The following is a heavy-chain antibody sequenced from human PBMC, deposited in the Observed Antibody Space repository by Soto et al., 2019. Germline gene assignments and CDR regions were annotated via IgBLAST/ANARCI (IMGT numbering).Heavy chain of an antibody. J-gene: IGHJ6*02. CDR3: ARDYYRFNSGYGFNMDV. Sequence: GGSLRLSCAASGFSFSIYSMNWVRRAPGKGLEWVSYIMPGSSHIFYADSVKGRFTISRDNAKNSLYLQMNSLRAEDTAVYYCARDYYRFNSGYGFNMDVWRQGTTVTVSS. CDR2: IMPGSSHI. V-gene: IGHV3-48*01. CDR1: GFSFSIYS. D-gene: IGHD5-12*01.